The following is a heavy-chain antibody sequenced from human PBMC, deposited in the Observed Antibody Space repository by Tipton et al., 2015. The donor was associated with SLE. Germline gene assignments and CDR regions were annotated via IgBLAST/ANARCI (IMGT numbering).Heavy chain of an antibody. V-gene: IGHV4-59*01. Sequence: TLSLTCTFSGASINSYYWSWIRQPPGKGLEWIGYIHYSGSTNYNPSLKSRVTILVDTSKNQFSLKLTSVTAADTAVYYCATGGAAARPWYFDYWGQGTLVTVSS. D-gene: IGHD6-6*01. CDR3: ATGGAAARPWYFDY. J-gene: IGHJ4*02. CDR2: IHYSGST. CDR1: GASINSYY.